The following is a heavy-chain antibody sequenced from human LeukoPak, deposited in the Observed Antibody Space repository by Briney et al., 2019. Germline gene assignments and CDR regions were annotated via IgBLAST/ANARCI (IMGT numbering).Heavy chain of an antibody. D-gene: IGHD1-26*01. J-gene: IGHJ4*02. CDR3: ARGGGTYYGGNYFDY. CDR1: GFTFSSYE. V-gene: IGHV3-48*03. Sequence: QSGGSLRLSCAASGFTFSSYEMNWVRQAPGKGLEWVSYISSSGSTIYYADSVKGRFTISRDNAKNSLYLQMNSLRAEDTAVYYCARGGGTYYGGNYFDYWGQGTLVTVSS. CDR2: ISSSGSTI.